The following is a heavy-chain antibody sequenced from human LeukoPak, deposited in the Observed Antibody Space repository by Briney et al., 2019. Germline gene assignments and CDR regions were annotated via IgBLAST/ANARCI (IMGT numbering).Heavy chain of an antibody. J-gene: IGHJ3*02. CDR3: ARERELLDGAFDI. CDR2: ISSSSSYI. CDR1: GFTFSSYS. Sequence: GGSLRLSCAASGFTFSSYSMNWVRQAPGKGLEWVSSISSSSSYIYYADSVKGRFTISRDNAKNSLYLQMNSLRAEDTAVYYCARERELLDGAFDIWGQGTMVTVSS. V-gene: IGHV3-21*01. D-gene: IGHD3-10*01.